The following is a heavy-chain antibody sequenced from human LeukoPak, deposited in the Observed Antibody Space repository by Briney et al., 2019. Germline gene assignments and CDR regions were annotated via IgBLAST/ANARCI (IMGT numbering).Heavy chain of an antibody. CDR3: AKDINYGGNSGSYGFDY. J-gene: IGHJ4*02. D-gene: IGHD4-23*01. Sequence: GGSLRLSCAASGFTFDDYAMHWVRQAPGKGLEWVSGISWNSGSIDYTDSVKGRFTISRDNAKKSLYLQMNSLRAEDTALYYCAKDINYGGNSGSYGFDYWGQGTLVTVSS. CDR2: ISWNSGSI. CDR1: GFTFDDYA. V-gene: IGHV3-9*01.